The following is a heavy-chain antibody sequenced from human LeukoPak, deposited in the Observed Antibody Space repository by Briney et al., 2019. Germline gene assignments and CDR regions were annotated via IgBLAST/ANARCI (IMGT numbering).Heavy chain of an antibody. J-gene: IGHJ4*02. Sequence: GGSLRLSCAASGFSFSTYGMNWVRQAPGKGLEWISYISGNSKTIYYADSVKGRFTISRDNAKNSLYLQMNSLRDEDTAVYYCARDFRCYDSSGYYSFDYWGQGTLVIVSS. CDR2: ISGNSKTI. CDR1: GFSFSTYG. V-gene: IGHV3-48*02. CDR3: ARDFRCYDSSGYYSFDY. D-gene: IGHD3-22*01.